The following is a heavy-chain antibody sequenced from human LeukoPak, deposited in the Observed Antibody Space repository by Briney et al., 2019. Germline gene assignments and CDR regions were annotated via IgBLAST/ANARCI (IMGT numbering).Heavy chain of an antibody. Sequence: SETLSLTCIVSGGSISRYSWNWIRQSPGKGVEWVGYIAHSGTTSYKSSLKSRVTISVDTSKNQLSLRLTSVTAADTAVYYCARWDDSAWAFGNWGPGTLVTVSS. V-gene: IGHV4-59*08. CDR1: GGSISRYS. J-gene: IGHJ4*02. D-gene: IGHD6-19*01. CDR3: ARWDDSAWAFGN. CDR2: IAHSGTT.